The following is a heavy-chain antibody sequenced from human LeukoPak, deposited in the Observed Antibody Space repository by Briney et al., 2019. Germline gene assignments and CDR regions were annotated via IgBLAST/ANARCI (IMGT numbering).Heavy chain of an antibody. Sequence: GESLKISCKGFGYTFATYWIGWVRQMPGKGPEWMGTIYPSDSDTRYSPSFQGHVTISADKSITTAYLQWSSLKASDSAMYYCTRTPRLVARASYFDQWGRGTLVTVSS. V-gene: IGHV5-51*01. CDR1: GYTFATYW. J-gene: IGHJ4*02. D-gene: IGHD2-2*01. CDR3: TRTPRLVARASYFDQ. CDR2: IYPSDSDT.